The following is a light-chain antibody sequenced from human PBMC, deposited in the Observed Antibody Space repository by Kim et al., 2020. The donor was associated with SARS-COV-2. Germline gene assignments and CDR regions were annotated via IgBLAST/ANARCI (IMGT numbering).Light chain of an antibody. J-gene: IGLJ1*01. CDR1: KLGDKY. Sequence: SYELTQPPSVSVSPGQTASITCSGDKLGDKYACWYQQKPGQSPVLVIYQDSKRPSGIPERFFGSNSGNTATLTISGTQAMDEADYYCQAWDSSTGGVFGT. CDR3: QAWDSSTGGV. V-gene: IGLV3-1*01. CDR2: QDS.